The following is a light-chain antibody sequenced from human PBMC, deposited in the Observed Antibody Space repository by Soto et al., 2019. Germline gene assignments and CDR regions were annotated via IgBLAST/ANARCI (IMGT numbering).Light chain of an antibody. CDR1: QSLLHSNGYNY. CDR2: LAS. CDR3: MQALQTPPS. Sequence: DIVMTQSPLSLPVTPGAPASISCRSSQSLLHSNGYNYLDWYLQRPGQSPQLLLYLASSRAAGVPDRFSGSGSGTDVTLKISRVEAEDVAVYYCMQALQTPPSFGQGTKLEIK. J-gene: IGKJ2*01. V-gene: IGKV2-28*01.